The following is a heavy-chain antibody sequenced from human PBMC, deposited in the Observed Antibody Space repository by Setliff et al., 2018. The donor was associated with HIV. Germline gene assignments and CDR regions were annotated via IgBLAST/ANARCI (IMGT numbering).Heavy chain of an antibody. D-gene: IGHD2-21*01. J-gene: IGHJ5*02. CDR3: AKGVKWLAP. CDR2: MNGDGTT. Sequence: GGSLRLSCAASGFTVNTNYMTWVRQAPGKGLEWVSVMNGDGTTYYADSVKGRFTISRDNSINIVYLHMNSLIAEDTAVYYCAKGVKWLAPWGRGTLVTRLL. V-gene: IGHV3-53*01. CDR1: GFTVNTNY.